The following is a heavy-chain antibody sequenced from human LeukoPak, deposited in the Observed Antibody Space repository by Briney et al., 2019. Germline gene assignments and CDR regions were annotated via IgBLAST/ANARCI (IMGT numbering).Heavy chain of an antibody. CDR1: GGSISSSSYY. J-gene: IGHJ3*02. Sequence: PSETLSLTCTVSGGSISSSSYYWGWLRQPPGKGLEWIGSIYYSGSTYYTPSLKSRVTISVDTSKTRSSLTLSSVTAADTAVYYCASPFSSTRYSGAFDIWGQGTMVTVSS. CDR3: ASPFSSTRYSGAFDI. CDR2: IYYSGST. D-gene: IGHD6-13*01. V-gene: IGHV4-39*01.